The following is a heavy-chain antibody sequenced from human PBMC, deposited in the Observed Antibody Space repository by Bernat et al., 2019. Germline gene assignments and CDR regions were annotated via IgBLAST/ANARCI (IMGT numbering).Heavy chain of an antibody. D-gene: IGHD3-22*01. Sequence: QVQLVESGGGLVKPGGSLRLSCAASGFTFSDYYMSWIRQAPGKGLDWVSYISSSSYTNYADSVKGRFTISRDNSKNTLYLQMNSLRAEDTAVYYCARVGDRWLLGFDYWGQGTLVTVSS. V-gene: IGHV3-11*06. J-gene: IGHJ4*02. CDR1: GFTFSDYY. CDR2: ISSSSYT. CDR3: ARVGDRWLLGFDY.